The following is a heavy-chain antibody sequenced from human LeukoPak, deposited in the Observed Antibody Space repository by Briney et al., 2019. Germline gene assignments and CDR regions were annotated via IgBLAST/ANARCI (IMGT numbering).Heavy chain of an antibody. CDR2: IKQDGSEK. J-gene: IGHJ4*02. D-gene: IGHD2-2*01. Sequence: PGGSLRLPCAASGFTFSSYWMSWVRQAPGKGLEWVANIKQDGSEKYYVDSVKGRFTISRDNAKNSLYLQMNSLRAEDTAVYYCAREYCSSTSCYWDYWGQGTLVTVSS. CDR3: AREYCSSTSCYWDY. V-gene: IGHV3-7*01. CDR1: GFTFSSYW.